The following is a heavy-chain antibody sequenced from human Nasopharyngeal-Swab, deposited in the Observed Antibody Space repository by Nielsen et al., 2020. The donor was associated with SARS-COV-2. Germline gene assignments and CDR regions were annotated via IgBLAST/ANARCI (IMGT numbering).Heavy chain of an antibody. CDR2: TSRNSGT. CDR3: AKEGATGWFDP. Sequence: SETLSPTCTVSGVSTTSQYWSWIRQPPGEGLEWIGYTSRNSGTSYNPSLKSRFTMFMDTSKNQFSLRLTSVTAADTAVYYCAKEGATGWFDPCGQGTLVTVSS. J-gene: IGHJ5*02. CDR1: GVSTTSQY. V-gene: IGHV4-59*11.